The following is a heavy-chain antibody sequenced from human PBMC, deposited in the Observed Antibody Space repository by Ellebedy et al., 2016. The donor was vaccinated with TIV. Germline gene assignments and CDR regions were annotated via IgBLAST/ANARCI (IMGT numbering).Heavy chain of an antibody. D-gene: IGHD4-17*01. CDR3: VRETTVINWYLGL. Sequence: MPSETLSLTCGIYGGSLSGHYWSWIRQSPGKGLQWIGEIKDSGSTNYNPSLKSRVTISVDTSKNQFSLKLTSVTAADTAVYYCVRETTVINWYLGLWGRGTLVTVSS. CDR2: IKDSGST. V-gene: IGHV4-34*01. CDR1: GGSLSGHY. J-gene: IGHJ2*01.